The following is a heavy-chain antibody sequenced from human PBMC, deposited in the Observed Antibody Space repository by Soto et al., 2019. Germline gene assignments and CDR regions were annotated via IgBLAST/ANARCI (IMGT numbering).Heavy chain of an antibody. V-gene: IGHV4-59*08. CDR3: ARHVSTGWSTYYMDV. J-gene: IGHJ6*03. CDR1: GGSISSYY. CDR2: IYYSGST. D-gene: IGHD2-8*01. Sequence: PSETLSLTCTVSGGSISSYYWSWIRQPPGKGLEWIGYIYYSGSTNYNPSLKSRVTISVDTSKNQFSLKLSSVTAADAAVYYCARHVSTGWSTYYMDVWGKGTTVTVS.